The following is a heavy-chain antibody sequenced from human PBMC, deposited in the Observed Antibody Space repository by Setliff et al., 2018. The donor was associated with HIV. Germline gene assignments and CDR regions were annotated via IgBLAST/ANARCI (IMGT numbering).Heavy chain of an antibody. Sequence: GESLKISCKGSGYTFTSYWIGWVRQMPGKDLEWMGIIYPGDSDTRYSPSFQGQVTISADKSISTAYLQWSSLKASDTAIYYCAISGSPDRRPTWGQGTLVTVSS. J-gene: IGHJ5*02. CDR1: GYTFTSYW. D-gene: IGHD3-10*01. CDR3: AISGSPDRRPT. V-gene: IGHV5-51*01. CDR2: IYPGDSDT.